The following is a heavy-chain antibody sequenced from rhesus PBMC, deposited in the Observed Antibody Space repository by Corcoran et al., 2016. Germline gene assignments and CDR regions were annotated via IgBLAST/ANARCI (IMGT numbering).Heavy chain of an antibody. CDR3: ASRRISGLDY. D-gene: IGHD1-1-1*01. V-gene: IGHV4-160*01. CDR2: IYGSCGST. J-gene: IGHJ4*01. CDR1: GGSISGYY. Sequence: QVQLQESGPGLVKPSETLSLTCAVSGGSISGYYWSWIRKPPGKGLEWIGRIYGSCGSTDYNPSLNSRVTISTDTSKNQFSLKLSSVTAADTAVYYCASRRISGLDYWGQGVLVTVSS.